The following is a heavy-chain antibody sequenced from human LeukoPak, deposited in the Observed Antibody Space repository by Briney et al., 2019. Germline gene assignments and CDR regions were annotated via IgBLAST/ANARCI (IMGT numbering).Heavy chain of an antibody. CDR3: ARAPPPGLYCMDV. Sequence: SETLSLTCTVSGGSISSSSYYWGWIRQPPGKGLEWIGSIYYSGSTYYNPPLKSRVTISVDTSKNQFSLKLSSVTAADTAVYYCARAPPPGLYCMDVWGKGTTVTVSS. J-gene: IGHJ6*03. CDR1: GGSISSSSYY. V-gene: IGHV4-39*01. CDR2: IYYSGST.